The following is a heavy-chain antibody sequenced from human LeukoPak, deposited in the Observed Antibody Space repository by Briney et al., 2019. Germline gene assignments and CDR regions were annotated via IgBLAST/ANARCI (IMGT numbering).Heavy chain of an antibody. CDR1: GYTFSKYG. D-gene: IGHD3-9*01. CDR2: INTYTGDT. J-gene: IGHJ4*02. Sequence: GASVKVSCKASGYTFSKYGISWVRQAPGQGLEWMGWINTYTGDTDSAQRVHGRLTVTTDSATSTAYMELRSLTSDDTAVYYCARSRYFDWSSSPPYYFDYWGLGTVVTVSS. V-gene: IGHV1-18*01. CDR3: ARSRYFDWSSSPPYYFDY.